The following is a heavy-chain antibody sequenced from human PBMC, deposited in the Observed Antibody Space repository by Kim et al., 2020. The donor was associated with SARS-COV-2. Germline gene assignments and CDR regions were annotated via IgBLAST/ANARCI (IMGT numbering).Heavy chain of an antibody. D-gene: IGHD3-9*01. CDR2: IYYSGST. Sequence: SETLSLTCTVSGGSISSYYWSWIRQPPGKGLEWIGYIYYSGSTNYNPSLKSRVTISVDTSKNQFSLKLSSVTAADTAVYYCARNPNYDILTGYNYYYYGMDVWGQGTTVTVSS. J-gene: IGHJ6*02. CDR3: ARNPNYDILTGYNYYYYGMDV. V-gene: IGHV4-59*01. CDR1: GGSISSYY.